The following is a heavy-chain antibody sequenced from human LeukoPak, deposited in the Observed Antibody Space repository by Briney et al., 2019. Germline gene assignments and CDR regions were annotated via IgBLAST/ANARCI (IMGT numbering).Heavy chain of an antibody. CDR1: GFTFSSYS. Sequence: PGGSLRLSRAASGFTFSSYSMNWVRQAPGKGLEWVSSISSSSSYIYYADSVKGRFTISRDNAKNSLYLQMNSLRAEDTAVYYCAREYCSSTSCYYYFDYWGQGTLVTVSS. D-gene: IGHD2-2*01. CDR2: ISSSSSYI. CDR3: AREYCSSTSCYYYFDY. V-gene: IGHV3-21*01. J-gene: IGHJ4*02.